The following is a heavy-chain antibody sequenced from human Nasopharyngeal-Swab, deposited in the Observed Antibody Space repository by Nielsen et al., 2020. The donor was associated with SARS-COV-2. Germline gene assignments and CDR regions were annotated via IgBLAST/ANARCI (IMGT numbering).Heavy chain of an antibody. V-gene: IGHV1-2*06. Sequence: GESLKVSCKASGYSFTDYYMHWVRQAPGQGPEWMGRINPDNGGIKYSQNFQGRVTMTRDTSITTVYMELSRLTSDDTAVYYCARGAVPEGPYSSSSGGYWGQGTLVTVSS. CDR3: ARGAVPEGPYSSSSGGY. CDR1: GYSFTDYY. CDR2: INPDNGGI. J-gene: IGHJ4*02. D-gene: IGHD6-6*01.